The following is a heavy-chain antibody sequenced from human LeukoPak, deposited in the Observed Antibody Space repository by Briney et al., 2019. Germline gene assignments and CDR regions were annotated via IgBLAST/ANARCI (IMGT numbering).Heavy chain of an antibody. CDR3: ARDLRDFWSGYPYNWFDP. CDR2: IYYSGST. D-gene: IGHD3-3*01. J-gene: IGHJ5*02. V-gene: IGHV4-61*08. CDR1: GGSISSGGYY. Sequence: SETLSLTCTVSGGSISSGGYYWSWIRQPPGKGLEWIGYIYYSGSTNYNPSLKSRVTISVDTSKNQFSLKLSSVTAADTAVYYCARDLRDFWSGYPYNWFDPWGQGTLVTVSS.